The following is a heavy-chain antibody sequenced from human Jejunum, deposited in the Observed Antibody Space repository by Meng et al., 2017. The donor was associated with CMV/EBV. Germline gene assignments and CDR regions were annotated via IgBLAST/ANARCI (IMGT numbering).Heavy chain of an antibody. CDR3: ARALSLWSGPRVDV. CDR1: GFTFSSYW. CDR2: IKQDGSEV. J-gene: IGHJ6*02. V-gene: IGHV3-7*01. Sequence: GFTFSSYWMTWLRQAPGKGLEWVANIKQDGSEVYSADSVKGRFTVSRDNGKNALYLQMNSLRVEDTAVYYCARALSLWSGPRVDVWGQGTTVTVSS. D-gene: IGHD3-10*01.